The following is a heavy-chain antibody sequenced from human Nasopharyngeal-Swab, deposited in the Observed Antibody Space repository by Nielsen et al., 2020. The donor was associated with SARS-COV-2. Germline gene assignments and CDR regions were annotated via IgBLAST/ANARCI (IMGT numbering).Heavy chain of an antibody. CDR1: GFTFSSYG. V-gene: IGHV3-30*18. CDR2: ISYDGSNK. Sequence: GESLKISCAASGFTFSSYGMHWVRQAPGKGPEWVAVISYDGSNKYYADSVKGRFTISRDNSKNTLYLQMNSLRAEDTAVYYCAKGLEMATADYWGQGTLVTVSS. CDR3: AKGLEMATADY. D-gene: IGHD5-24*01. J-gene: IGHJ4*02.